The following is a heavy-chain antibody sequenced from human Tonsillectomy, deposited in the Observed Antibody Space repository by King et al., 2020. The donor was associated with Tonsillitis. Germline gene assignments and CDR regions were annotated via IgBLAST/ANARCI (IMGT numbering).Heavy chain of an antibody. V-gene: IGHV3-48*01. CDR3: ARDAALDMIVVVINDAFDI. CDR2: ISSSSSTI. J-gene: IGHJ3*02. CDR1: GFTFSSYS. D-gene: IGHD3-22*01. Sequence: VQLVESGGGLVQPGGSLRLSCAASGFTFSSYSMNWVRQAPGKGLEWGSYISSSSSTIYYADSVKGRFTISRDNAKNSLYLQMNSLRAEDTAGYYCARDAALDMIVVVINDAFDIWGQGTMVTVS.